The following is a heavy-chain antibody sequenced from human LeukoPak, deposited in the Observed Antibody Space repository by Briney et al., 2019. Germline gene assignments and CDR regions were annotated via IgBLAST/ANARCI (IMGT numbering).Heavy chain of an antibody. CDR1: GFAFDDYA. J-gene: IGHJ4*02. CDR2: ITWNSVTL. Sequence: GGSLRLSCAASGFAFDDYALHWVRQAPGKGLEWVSGITWNSVTLGYADSVKGRFTISRDNAKNSVYLQMNSLRPEDTALYYCAKGRTNNYAFDYWGQGARVTVSS. D-gene: IGHD3-16*01. CDR3: AKGRTNNYAFDY. V-gene: IGHV3-9*01.